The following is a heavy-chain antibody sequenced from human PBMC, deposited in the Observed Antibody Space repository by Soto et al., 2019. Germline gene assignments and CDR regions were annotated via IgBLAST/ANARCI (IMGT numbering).Heavy chain of an antibody. V-gene: IGHV2-5*01. CDR1: XFSFASGVG. Sequence: SGPTLVNPTQTLTLTCTFSXFSFASGVGVGWIRQPPGKAPEWLALIYWPDDKRYSPSLRARLTITRDTSKNQAVLTFTNMDPVDTATYYCARSPYSAFDXTRWFDPWGQGTLVTVSS. D-gene: IGHD4-4*01. CDR3: ARSPYSAFDXTRWFDP. J-gene: IGHJ5*02. CDR2: IYWPDDK.